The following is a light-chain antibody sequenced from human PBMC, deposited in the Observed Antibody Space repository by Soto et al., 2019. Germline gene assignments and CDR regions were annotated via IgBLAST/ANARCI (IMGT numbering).Light chain of an antibody. CDR1: QFIGSSY. Sequence: ENVLTQSPGTLSLSPGERVTLSCRASQFIGSSYFAWYQQKPGQPPRLLIYGASSRASGIPDRFSGSRSGTDFTFTISRLEPEDFAVYYCQQYDSSPWTFGQGSRVE. J-gene: IGKJ1*01. CDR3: QQYDSSPWT. CDR2: GAS. V-gene: IGKV3-20*01.